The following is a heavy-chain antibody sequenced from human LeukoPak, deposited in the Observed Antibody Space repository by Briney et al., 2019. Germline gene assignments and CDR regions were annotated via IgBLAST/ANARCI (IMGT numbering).Heavy chain of an antibody. CDR3: ARHMVRGVSGRYYGMDV. CDR2: IYYSGST. Sequence: PSETLSLTCTVSGGSISSYYWSWIRQPPGKGLEWIGYIYYSGSTNYNPSLKSRVTISVDTSKNQFSLKLSSVTAADTAVYYCARHMVRGVSGRYYGMDVWGQGTTVTVSS. CDR1: GGSISSYY. D-gene: IGHD3-10*01. V-gene: IGHV4-59*01. J-gene: IGHJ6*02.